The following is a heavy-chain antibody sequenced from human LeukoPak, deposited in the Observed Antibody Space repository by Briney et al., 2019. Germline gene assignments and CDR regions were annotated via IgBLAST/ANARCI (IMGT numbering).Heavy chain of an antibody. Sequence: PSETLSLTCTVSGCSISSASYYWSWIRQPPGKGLELIGRIYTSESTHYNHSLKSRITISVDTSKNECSLKLSSVTAADTAVYYWAMRESLAAAFDYWGQGTLVTVSS. J-gene: IGHJ4*02. D-gene: IGHD6-13*01. CDR1: GCSISSASYY. CDR3: AMRESLAAAFDY. CDR2: IYTSEST. V-gene: IGHV4-61*02.